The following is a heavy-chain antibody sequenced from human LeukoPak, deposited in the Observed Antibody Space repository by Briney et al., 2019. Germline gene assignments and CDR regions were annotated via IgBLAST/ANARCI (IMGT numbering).Heavy chain of an antibody. CDR1: GFTFSSYA. J-gene: IGHJ4*02. Sequence: PGGSLRLFCAASGFTFSSYAMHWVRQAPGKGLEWVAVISYDGSNKYYADSVKGRFTISRDNSKNTLYLQMNSLRAEDTAVYYCARALLWFGEYHLDYWGQGTLVTVSS. CDR2: ISYDGSNK. D-gene: IGHD3-10*01. CDR3: ARALLWFGEYHLDY. V-gene: IGHV3-30*04.